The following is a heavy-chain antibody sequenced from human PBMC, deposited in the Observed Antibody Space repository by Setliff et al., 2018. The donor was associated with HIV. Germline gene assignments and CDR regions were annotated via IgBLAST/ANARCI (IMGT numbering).Heavy chain of an antibody. CDR1: GFTFSSYW. Sequence: GGSLRLSCAASGFTFSSYWMSWVRQAPGKGLECVSHISSSSSTIDYADSVKGRFTISRDNAKNSLYLQMNSLRAEDTAVYYCARSMNYDTSGWSFDGFDIWGQGTMVTVSS. D-gene: IGHD3-22*01. V-gene: IGHV3-48*01. CDR3: ARSMNYDTSGWSFDGFDI. J-gene: IGHJ3*02. CDR2: ISSSSSTI.